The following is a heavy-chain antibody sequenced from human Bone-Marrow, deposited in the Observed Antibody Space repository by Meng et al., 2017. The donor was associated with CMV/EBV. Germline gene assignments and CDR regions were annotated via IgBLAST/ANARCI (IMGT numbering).Heavy chain of an antibody. Sequence: GESLKISCAASGFTFSDYYMSWIRQAPGKGLEWVSYISRSGSTIYYADSVKGRFTISRDNANNSLFLQMNSLRAEDTAVYYCAREGDGYSSYFDYWGQGTLVTVSS. CDR3: AREGDGYSSYFDY. CDR2: ISRSGSTI. CDR1: GFTFSDYY. D-gene: IGHD5-24*01. J-gene: IGHJ4*02. V-gene: IGHV3-11*04.